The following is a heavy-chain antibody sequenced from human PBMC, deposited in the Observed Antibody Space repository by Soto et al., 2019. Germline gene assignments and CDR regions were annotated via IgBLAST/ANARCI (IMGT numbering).Heavy chain of an antibody. V-gene: IGHV5-10-1*01. CDR1: GYSFTSYW. CDR3: ARHGPVDIVVVPAASRVYGMDV. CDR2: IDPSGSYT. Sequence: GESLKISCKGSGYSFTSYWISWVRQMPGKGLEWMGRIDPSGSYTNYSPSFQGHVTISADKSISTAYLQWSSLKASDTAMYYCARHGPVDIVVVPAASRVYGMDVWGQGTTVTVSS. D-gene: IGHD2-2*03. J-gene: IGHJ6*02.